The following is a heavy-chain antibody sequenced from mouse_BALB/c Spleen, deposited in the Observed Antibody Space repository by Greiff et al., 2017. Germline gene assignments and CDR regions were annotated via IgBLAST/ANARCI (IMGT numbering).Heavy chain of an antibody. D-gene: IGHD2-14*01. CDR2: IYPYNGGT. CDR1: GYTFTDYN. CDR3: NAYRYGGSYAMDY. J-gene: IGHJ4*01. V-gene: IGHV1S29*02. Sequence: EVQLQQSGPELVKPGASVKISCKASGYTFTDYNMHWVKQSHGKSLEWIGYIYPYNGGTGYNQKFKSKATLTVDNSSSTAYMELRSLTSEDTAVYYCNAYRYGGSYAMDYWGQGTSVTVSS.